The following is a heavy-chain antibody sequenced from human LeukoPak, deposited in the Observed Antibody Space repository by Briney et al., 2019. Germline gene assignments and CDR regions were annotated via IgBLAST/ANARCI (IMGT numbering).Heavy chain of an antibody. CDR1: GVSIRSSGFY. V-gene: IGHV4-39*07. D-gene: IGHD2-2*01. Sequence: SETLSLTCTVSGVSIRSSGFYWAWVRQPPGKGLEWIGSVFYSGSTFYSPSLKSRVTLSVDMSKNQFSLNLSSVTAADTAVYYCARADIVVVPNWFGPWGQGTLVTVSS. CDR3: ARADIVVVPNWFGP. CDR2: VFYSGST. J-gene: IGHJ5*02.